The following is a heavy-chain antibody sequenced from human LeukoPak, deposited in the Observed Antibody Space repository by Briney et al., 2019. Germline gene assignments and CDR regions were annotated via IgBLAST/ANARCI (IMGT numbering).Heavy chain of an antibody. V-gene: IGHV1-2*02. CDR1: RYTFTGYY. CDR3: ARDASASWRHDFDY. Sequence: ASVKVSCKASRYTFTGYYMHWVRQAPGQGLEWMGWINPNSGDTNYAQKFQGRVTMTRDTSTSTAYMELSSLTSDDTAVYYCARDASASWRHDFDYWGQGTLVIVSS. CDR2: INPNSGDT. D-gene: IGHD3-16*01. J-gene: IGHJ4*02.